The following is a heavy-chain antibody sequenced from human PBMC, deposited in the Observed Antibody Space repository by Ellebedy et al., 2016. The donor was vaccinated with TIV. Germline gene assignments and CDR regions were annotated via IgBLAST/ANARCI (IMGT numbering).Heavy chain of an antibody. CDR3: ARTQNQQWLVHPYYYYGMDV. D-gene: IGHD6-19*01. CDR2: ISSSSSTI. J-gene: IGHJ6*02. CDR1: GD. Sequence: PGGSLRLSCAASGDMNWVRQAPGKGLEWVSYISSSSSTIYYAESVKGRFTISRDNAKNSLYLQMNSLRDEDTAVYYCARTQNQQWLVHPYYYYGMDVWGQGTTVTVSS. V-gene: IGHV3-48*02.